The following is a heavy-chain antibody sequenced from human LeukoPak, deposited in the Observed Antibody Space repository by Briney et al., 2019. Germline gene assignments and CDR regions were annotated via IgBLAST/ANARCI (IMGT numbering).Heavy chain of an antibody. CDR3: ARRTRGYSYGYDY. Sequence: SVKVSCKASGGTFSSYAISWVRQDPGQGLEWMGGIIPIFGTANYAQKFQGRVTITTDESTSTAYMELSSLRSEDTAVYYCARRTRGYSYGYDYWGQGTQVTVSS. D-gene: IGHD5-18*01. J-gene: IGHJ4*02. V-gene: IGHV1-69*05. CDR2: IIPIFGTA. CDR1: GGTFSSYA.